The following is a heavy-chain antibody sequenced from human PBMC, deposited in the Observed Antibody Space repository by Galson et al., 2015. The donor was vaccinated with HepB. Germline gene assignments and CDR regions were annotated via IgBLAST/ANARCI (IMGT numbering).Heavy chain of an antibody. CDR3: AREVSRGHYDILTGLRPPNYYGMDV. D-gene: IGHD3-9*01. CDR1: GGTFSSYA. CDR2: IIPIFGTA. J-gene: IGHJ6*02. Sequence: SVKVSCKASGGTFSSYAISWVRQAPGQGLEWMGGIIPIFGTANYAQKFQGRVTITADESTSTAYMELSSLRSEDTAVYYCAREVSRGHYDILTGLRPPNYYGMDVWGQGTTVTVSS. V-gene: IGHV1-69*13.